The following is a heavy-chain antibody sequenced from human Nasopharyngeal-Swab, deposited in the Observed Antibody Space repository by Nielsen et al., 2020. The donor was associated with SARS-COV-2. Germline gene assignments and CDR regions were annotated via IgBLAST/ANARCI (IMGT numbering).Heavy chain of an antibody. D-gene: IGHD4-17*01. Sequence: GESLKISCAASGFTFSSYAVHWVRQAPGKGLEWVAVISYDGSNKYYADSVKGRFTISRDNSKNTLYLQMNSLRAEDTAVYYCASPLTTPMNYWGQGTLVTVSS. CDR2: ISYDGSNK. V-gene: IGHV3-30-3*01. CDR3: ASPLTTPMNY. J-gene: IGHJ4*02. CDR1: GFTFSSYA.